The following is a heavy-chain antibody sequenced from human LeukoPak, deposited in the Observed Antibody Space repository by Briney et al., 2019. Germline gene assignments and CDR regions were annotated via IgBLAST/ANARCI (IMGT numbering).Heavy chain of an antibody. CDR1: GYTLTELS. CDR3: ATSPRIVVPAARRGFDY. D-gene: IGHD2-2*01. CDR2: FDPEDGET. Sequence: ASVKASCKVSGYTLTELSMHWVRQAPGKGLEWMGGFDPEDGETIYAQKFQGRVTMTEDTSTDTAYMELSSLRSEDTAVYYCATSPRIVVPAARRGFDYWGQGTLVTVSS. J-gene: IGHJ4*02. V-gene: IGHV1-24*01.